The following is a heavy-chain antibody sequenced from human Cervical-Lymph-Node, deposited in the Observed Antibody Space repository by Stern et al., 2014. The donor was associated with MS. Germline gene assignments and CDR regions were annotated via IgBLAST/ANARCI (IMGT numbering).Heavy chain of an antibody. CDR1: GGSINSASINRYS. J-gene: IGHJ5*02. CDR2: IYDSGST. D-gene: IGHD6-19*01. CDR3: AREITVSASRARGVDT. V-gene: IGHV4-61*01. Sequence: QVQLQESGPRLVKPSETLSLTCTVSGGSINSASINRYSWSWIRQPPGKGLEWMGSIYDSGSTNYNPSLKSRITISVDTSKNQFSLRLSSVSAADTAIYYCAREITVSASRARGVDTWGQGILVTVSS.